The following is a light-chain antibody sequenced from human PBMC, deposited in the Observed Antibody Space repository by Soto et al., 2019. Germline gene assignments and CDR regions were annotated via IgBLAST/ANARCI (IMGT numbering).Light chain of an antibody. V-gene: IGLV2-8*01. J-gene: IGLJ3*02. Sequence: QSALTQPPSASGSPGQSVTISCTGTSSDIGAYNYVSWYQQYPGKAPKLMIYEVSKRPSGVPDRFSGSKSDNTASLTDSGLQAEDEADYYCTSYVGSDIWVFGGGTKLTVL. CDR3: TSYVGSDIWV. CDR1: SSDIGAYNY. CDR2: EVS.